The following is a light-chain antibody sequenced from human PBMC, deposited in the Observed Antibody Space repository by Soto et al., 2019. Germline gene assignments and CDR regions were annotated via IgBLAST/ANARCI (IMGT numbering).Light chain of an antibody. CDR1: TGAVTSGHY. J-gene: IGLJ3*02. V-gene: IGLV7-46*01. Sequence: QAVVTQEPSLTVSPGGTVTLTCGSSTGAVTSGHYTYWFQQMPGQAPRTLIYDTSSKHSWTPARFSGSLLGGKAALTLSGAQPEDEAEYYCLVSYSGARPVFGGGTKLTVL. CDR2: DTS. CDR3: LVSYSGARPV.